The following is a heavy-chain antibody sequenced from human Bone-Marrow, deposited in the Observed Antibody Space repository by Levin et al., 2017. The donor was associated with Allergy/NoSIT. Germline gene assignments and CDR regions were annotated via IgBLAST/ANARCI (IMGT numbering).Heavy chain of an antibody. CDR1: GGSLDGHY. Sequence: SETLSLTCAVSGGSLDGHYWTWIRKSPGKGLEWIGEISHHGSPTYNPSLKSRVTISVDKSRHQFSLRLTAVTAADTAVYYCAGGAGIVLGDLSVEDYYFDYWGQGALVTVSS. CDR3: AGGAGIVLGDLSVEDYYFDY. D-gene: IGHD3-16*02. J-gene: IGHJ4*01. V-gene: IGHV4-34*01. CDR2: ISHHGSP.